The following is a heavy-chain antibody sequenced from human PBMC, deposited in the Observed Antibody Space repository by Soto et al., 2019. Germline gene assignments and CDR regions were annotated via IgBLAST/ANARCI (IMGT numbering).Heavy chain of an antibody. V-gene: IGHV4-61*08. D-gene: IGHD2-15*01. Sequence: SETLSLTCTVSGGSISSGGYYWSWIRQHPGKGLEWIGYIYYSGSTNYNPSLKSRVTISVDTSKNQFSLKLSSVTAADTAVYYCARVMGCSGGSCYSRNVRWFDPWGQGTLVTVS. J-gene: IGHJ5*02. CDR2: IYYSGST. CDR3: ARVMGCSGGSCYSRNVRWFDP. CDR1: GGSISSGGYY.